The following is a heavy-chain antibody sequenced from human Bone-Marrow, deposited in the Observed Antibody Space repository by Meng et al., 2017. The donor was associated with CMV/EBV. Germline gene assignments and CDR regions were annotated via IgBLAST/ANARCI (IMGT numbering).Heavy chain of an antibody. D-gene: IGHD7-27*01. Sequence: SLRISCAASGFTFSNFVMSWVRQAPGEGLEWVSLITTTGNTFYADSVKGRFTISRDNSKNTVYLQMNNLRAEETAIYYCAKSRLGDYWGQGTLVTVSS. CDR3: AKSRLGDY. V-gene: IGHV3-23*01. CDR2: ITTTGNT. CDR1: GFTFSNFV. J-gene: IGHJ4*02.